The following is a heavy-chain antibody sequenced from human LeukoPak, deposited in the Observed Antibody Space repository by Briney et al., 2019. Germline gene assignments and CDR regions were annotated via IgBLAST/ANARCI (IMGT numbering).Heavy chain of an antibody. CDR1: GYSFTSYW. D-gene: IGHD6-13*01. J-gene: IGHJ6*02. CDR2: IYPGDSDT. Sequence: GESLKISCKGSGYSFTSYWSGWVRQMPGKGLEWMGIIYPGDSDTRYSPSFQGQVTISADKSISTAYLQWSSLKASDTAMYYCARQRYSSSWLYYYGMDVWGQGTTVTVSS. CDR3: ARQRYSSSWLYYYGMDV. V-gene: IGHV5-51*01.